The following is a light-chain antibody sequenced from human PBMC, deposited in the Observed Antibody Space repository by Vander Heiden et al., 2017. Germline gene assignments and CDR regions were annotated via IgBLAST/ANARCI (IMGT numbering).Light chain of an antibody. CDR2: GNS. V-gene: IGLV1-40*01. Sequence: QSVLTQPPSVSGPPGQRVTISCTRSSSNIGAGYDVHWYQQLPGTAPKLLIYGNSNRPSGVPDRFSGSKSGTSASLAITGLQAEDEADYYCQSYDSSLSGVVFGGGTKLTVL. J-gene: IGLJ2*01. CDR1: SSNIGAGYD. CDR3: QSYDSSLSGVV.